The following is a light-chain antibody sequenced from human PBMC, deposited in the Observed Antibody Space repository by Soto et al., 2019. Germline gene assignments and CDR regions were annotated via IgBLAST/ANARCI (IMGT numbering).Light chain of an antibody. CDR1: QNINNY. CDR3: QQSNTSPLT. CDR2: TAS. V-gene: IGKV1-39*01. Sequence: IQMPQSPTSLSASVGDRVTITCRASQNINNYLHWYQQRPGKAPKLLIYTASNLQSGVPSRFSGSGSGAYFTLTISRLQPEDLGIYYCQQSNTSPLTCGPGTRWIS. J-gene: IGKJ3*01.